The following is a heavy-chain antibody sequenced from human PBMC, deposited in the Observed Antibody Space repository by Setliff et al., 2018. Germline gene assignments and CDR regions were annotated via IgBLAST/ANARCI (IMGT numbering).Heavy chain of an antibody. CDR1: GFTLRSYW. CDR2: IKEDGSET. D-gene: IGHD3-10*01. J-gene: IGHJ5*02. Sequence: GGSLRLSCAASGFTLRSYWMSWVRQAPGKGLEWVANIKEDGSETYYGGSVKGRFTISRDNAKNSLYLQMNSLRVEDTAVYYCVRDLIRGAPNWFDPWGQGTLVTVSS. CDR3: VRDLIRGAPNWFDP. V-gene: IGHV3-7*03.